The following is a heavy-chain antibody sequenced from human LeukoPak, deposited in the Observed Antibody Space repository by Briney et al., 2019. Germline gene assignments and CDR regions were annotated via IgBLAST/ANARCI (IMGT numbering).Heavy chain of an antibody. CDR2: IYYSGGT. CDR3: ARASVVVTATPMEYFQH. J-gene: IGHJ1*01. CDR1: GGSISSGGYY. Sequence: PSETLSLTCTVSGGSISSGGYYWSWIRQHPGKGLEWIGYIYYSGGTYYNPSLKSRVTISVDTSKNQFSLKLSSVTAADTAVYYCARASVVVTATPMEYFQHWGQGTLVTVSS. V-gene: IGHV4-31*03. D-gene: IGHD2-21*02.